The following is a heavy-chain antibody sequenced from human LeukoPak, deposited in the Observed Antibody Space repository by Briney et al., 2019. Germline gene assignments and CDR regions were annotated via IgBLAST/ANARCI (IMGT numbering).Heavy chain of an antibody. CDR3: ARGLSEYCSSTSCYTLNWFDP. Sequence: RASVKVSCKASGGTFSSYTISWVRQAPGQGLEWMGRIIPILGIASYAQKFQGRVTITADKSTSTAYMELSSLRSEDTAVYYCARGLSEYCSSTSCYTLNWFDPWGQGTLVTVSS. J-gene: IGHJ5*02. D-gene: IGHD2-2*02. V-gene: IGHV1-69*02. CDR2: IIPILGIA. CDR1: GGTFSSYT.